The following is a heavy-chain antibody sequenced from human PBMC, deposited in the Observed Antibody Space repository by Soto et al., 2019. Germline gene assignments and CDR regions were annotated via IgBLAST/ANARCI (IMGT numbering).Heavy chain of an antibody. J-gene: IGHJ4*02. CDR2: INSDGSST. D-gene: IGHD5-18*01. CDR3: TSRHDWTAVDPFDY. CDR1: GFTFSSYW. V-gene: IGHV3-74*01. Sequence: GGSLRLSCAASGFTFSSYWMHWVRQAPGKGLVWVSHINSDGSSTTYADSVKGRFTISRDNAKNTVYLQMNSLNIDDTAVYYCTSRHDWTAVDPFDYWGLGTLVTVSS.